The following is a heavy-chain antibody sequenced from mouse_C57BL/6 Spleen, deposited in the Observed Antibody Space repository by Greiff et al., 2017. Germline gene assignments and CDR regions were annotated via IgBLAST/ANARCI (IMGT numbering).Heavy chain of an antibody. CDR1: GYAFSSYW. V-gene: IGHV1-80*01. Sequence: QVQLKQSGAELVKPGASVKISCKASGYAFSSYWMNWVKQRPGKGLERIGQIYPGDGDTNYNGKFKGKATLPADISSCTAYLQLSSLTSEDSAVYFCARYGSSLGYFDVWGTGSTVTVSS. CDR2: IYPGDGDT. CDR3: ARYGSSLGYFDV. D-gene: IGHD1-1*01. J-gene: IGHJ1*03.